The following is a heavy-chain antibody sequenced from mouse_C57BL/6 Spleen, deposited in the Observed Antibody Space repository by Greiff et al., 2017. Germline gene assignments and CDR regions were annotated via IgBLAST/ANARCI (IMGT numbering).Heavy chain of an antibody. Sequence: VHVKQSGPELVKPGASVKISCKASGYSFTGYYMNWVKQSPEKSLEWIGEINPSTGGTTYNQKFKAKATLTVDKSSSTAYMQLKSLTSEDSAVYYCARSGTVVSVDYWGQGTSVTVSS. V-gene: IGHV1-42*01. CDR3: ARSGTVVSVDY. D-gene: IGHD1-1*01. CDR1: GYSFTGYY. CDR2: INPSTGGT. J-gene: IGHJ4*01.